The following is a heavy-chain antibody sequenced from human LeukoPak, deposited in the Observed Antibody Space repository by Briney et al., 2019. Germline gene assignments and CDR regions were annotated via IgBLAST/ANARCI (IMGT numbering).Heavy chain of an antibody. D-gene: IGHD6-19*01. V-gene: IGHV3-15*01. CDR1: GGSFSGYY. CDR3: TTGLVAGTGTDY. J-gene: IGHJ4*02. Sequence: ETLSLTCAVYGGSFSGYYWSWVRQAPGKGLEWVGRIKSKTDGGTTDYAAPVKGRFTISRDDSKNTLYLQMNSLKTEDTAVYYCTTGLVAGTGTDYWGQGTLVTVSS. CDR2: IKSKTDGGTT.